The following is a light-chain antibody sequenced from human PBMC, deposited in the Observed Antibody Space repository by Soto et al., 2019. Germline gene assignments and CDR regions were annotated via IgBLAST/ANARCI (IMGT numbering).Light chain of an antibody. Sequence: EIVLTQAPATLSLSPGXRATLSCRASQSVSSYLAWYQQKPGQAPRLLIYDASNRATGIPARFSGSGSGTDFTLTISSLEPEDFAVYYCQQRSNWPWTFGQGTKV. CDR2: DAS. J-gene: IGKJ1*01. CDR1: QSVSSY. V-gene: IGKV3-11*01. CDR3: QQRSNWPWT.